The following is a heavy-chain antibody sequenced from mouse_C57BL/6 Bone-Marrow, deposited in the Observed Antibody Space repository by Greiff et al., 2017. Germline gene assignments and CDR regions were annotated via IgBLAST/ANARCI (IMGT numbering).Heavy chain of an antibody. CDR3: ARCRLLRYFDY. CDR2: IYPGSGST. Sequence: QVHVKQSGAELVKPGASVKMSCKASGYTFTSYWITWVKQRPGQGLEWIGDIYPGSGSTNYNEKFKSKATLTVDTSSSTAYMQLSSLTSEDSAVYYCARCRLLRYFDYWGQGTTLTVSS. CDR1: GYTFTSYW. J-gene: IGHJ2*01. D-gene: IGHD1-1*01. V-gene: IGHV1-55*01.